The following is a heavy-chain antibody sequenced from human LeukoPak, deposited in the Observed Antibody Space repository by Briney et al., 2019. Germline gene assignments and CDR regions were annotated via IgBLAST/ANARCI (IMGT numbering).Heavy chain of an antibody. CDR1: GGSISSSNW. D-gene: IGHD2-15*01. Sequence: PSGTLSLTCAVSGGSISSSNWWSWVRQPPGKGLEWIGEIYHSGSTNYNPSLKSRVTISVDKSKNQFSLKLSSVTAADTAVYYCASRPYCSGGSCYSIWFDPWGQGTLVTVSS. CDR3: ASRPYCSGGSCYSIWFDP. J-gene: IGHJ5*02. CDR2: IYHSGST. V-gene: IGHV4-4*02.